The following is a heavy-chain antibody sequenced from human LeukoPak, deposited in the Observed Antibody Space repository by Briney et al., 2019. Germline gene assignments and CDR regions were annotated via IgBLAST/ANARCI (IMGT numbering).Heavy chain of an antibody. D-gene: IGHD4-17*01. Sequence: SETLSHTSTVPGDSISSSSYYRGWVSHPPRKGLEWLGSIYNSGSTYYNPSLKSQVTIPVATSKNQFCLKLSSVTAADTAVYYCASHTVTTIFDYWGQGTLVTVSS. CDR3: ASHTVTTIFDY. CDR1: GDSISSSSYY. CDR2: IYNSGST. J-gene: IGHJ4*02. V-gene: IGHV4-39*01.